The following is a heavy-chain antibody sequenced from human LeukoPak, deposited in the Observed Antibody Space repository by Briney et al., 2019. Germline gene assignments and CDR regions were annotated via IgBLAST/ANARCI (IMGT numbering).Heavy chain of an antibody. D-gene: IGHD6-13*01. V-gene: IGHV3-30-3*01. CDR3: VSLGAAAGI. J-gene: IGHJ4*02. Sequence: GGSLRLSCAASGFTFSSYAMHWVRQAPGKGLEWVAVISYDGSNKYYADSVKGRFTISRDNAKNSLYLQMNSLRAEDTAVYYCVSLGAAAGIGGQGTLVTVSS. CDR1: GFTFSSYA. CDR2: ISYDGSNK.